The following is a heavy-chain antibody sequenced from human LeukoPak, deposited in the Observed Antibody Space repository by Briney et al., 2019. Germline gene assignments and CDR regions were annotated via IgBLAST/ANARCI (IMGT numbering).Heavy chain of an antibody. Sequence: GGSLRLSCAASGFTFSSYNMNWVRQAPGKGLEWISYISNSRTTIYYADSVKGRFIISRDNAKSSLYLQMNSLRAEDTAVYYCARPGEGDNWNPWGQGTLVTVSS. D-gene: IGHD1-20*01. CDR3: ARPGEGDNWNP. V-gene: IGHV3-48*01. CDR2: ISNSRTTI. J-gene: IGHJ5*02. CDR1: GFTFSSYN.